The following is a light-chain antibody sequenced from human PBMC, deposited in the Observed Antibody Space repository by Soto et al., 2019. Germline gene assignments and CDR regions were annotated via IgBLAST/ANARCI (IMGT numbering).Light chain of an antibody. J-gene: IGKJ5*01. CDR2: AAS. V-gene: IGKV3-11*01. CDR3: QQRSNWPS. Sequence: EIVLTQSPATLSLSPGERATLSCRASQSVGSYLAWYQQKPGQAPRLLIYAASNRATGIPARFSGSGSGTDFTLTISSLEPEDFAVYYCQQRSNWPSFGQGTRLEIK. CDR1: QSVGSY.